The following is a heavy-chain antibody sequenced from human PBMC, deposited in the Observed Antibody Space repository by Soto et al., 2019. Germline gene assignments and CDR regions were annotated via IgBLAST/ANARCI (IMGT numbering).Heavy chain of an antibody. D-gene: IGHD2-15*01. CDR3: ARDREGYCSGGSCYWA. CDR2: IIPILGIA. V-gene: IGHV1-69*08. Sequence: QVQLVQSGAEVKKPGSSVKVSCKASGGTFSSYTISWVRQAPGQGLEWMGRIIPILGIANYAQKFQGRVTITADKSTSTAYMELSSLRSEDTAVYYCARDREGYCSGGSCYWAWGQGTLVTVSS. CDR1: GGTFSSYT. J-gene: IGHJ5*02.